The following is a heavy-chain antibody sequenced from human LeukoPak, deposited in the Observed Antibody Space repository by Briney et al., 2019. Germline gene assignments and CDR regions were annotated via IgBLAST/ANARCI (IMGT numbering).Heavy chain of an antibody. V-gene: IGHV3-48*04. CDR3: ARPKDYYDSSGYSLEY. CDR1: GFTFSSYS. D-gene: IGHD3-22*01. Sequence: GGSLRLSCAASGFTFSSYSMNWVRQAPGKGLEWVSYISSSSSTIYYTDSVKGRFTISRDNPKNSLYLQMNSLRAEDTAVYYCARPKDYYDSSGYSLEYWGQGTLVTVSS. CDR2: ISSSSSTI. J-gene: IGHJ4*02.